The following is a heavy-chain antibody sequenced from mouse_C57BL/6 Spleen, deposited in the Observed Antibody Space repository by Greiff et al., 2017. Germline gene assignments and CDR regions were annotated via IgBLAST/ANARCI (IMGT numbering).Heavy chain of an antibody. CDR2: IDPSDSET. CDR3: ARGRWLRSAMDY. J-gene: IGHJ4*01. V-gene: IGHV1-52*01. CDR1: GYTFTSYW. D-gene: IGHD2-3*01. Sequence: VQLQQPGAELVRPGSSVKLSCKASGYTFTSYWMHWVKQRPIQGPEWIGNIDPSDSETHYYQTFNDKAPLTVDKSSSTSYMQLSSMTSEDSAVYYWARGRWLRSAMDYWGQGTSVTVSS.